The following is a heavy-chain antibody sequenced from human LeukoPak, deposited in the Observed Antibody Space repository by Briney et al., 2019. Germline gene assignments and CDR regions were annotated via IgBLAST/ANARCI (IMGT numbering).Heavy chain of an antibody. J-gene: IGHJ4*02. D-gene: IGHD6-13*01. CDR1: GYTFTSYD. V-gene: IGHV1-8*03. CDR3: ARVRSSSWYETPFDY. Sequence: ASVKVSCKASGYTFTSYDINWVRQATGQGLEWMGWMNPNSGNTGYAQKFQGRVTITADKSTSTAYMELSSLRSEDTAVYYCARVRSSSWYETPFDYWGQGTLVTVSS. CDR2: MNPNSGNT.